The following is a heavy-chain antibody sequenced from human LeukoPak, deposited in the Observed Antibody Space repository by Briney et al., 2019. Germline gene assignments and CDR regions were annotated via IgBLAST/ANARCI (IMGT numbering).Heavy chain of an antibody. J-gene: IGHJ4*02. D-gene: IGHD6-13*01. CDR1: GFIFSPYA. CDR3: VKDRWVDH. CDR2: ISSEGKTT. V-gene: IGHV3-64D*06. Sequence: PGGSLRLSCSASGFIFSPYAMHWVRQAPGKGLECVSSISSEGKTTYYADSVKGRFTISRDNSKNTLYLRMSSLRPEDTAVYYCVKDRWVDHWGQGTLVTVSS.